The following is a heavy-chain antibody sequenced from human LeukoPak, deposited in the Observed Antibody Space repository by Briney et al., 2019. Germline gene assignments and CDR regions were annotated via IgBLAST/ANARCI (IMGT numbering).Heavy chain of an antibody. J-gene: IGHJ4*02. Sequence: SETLSLTCTVSGGSISSGDYYWSWIRQPPGKGLEWIGYIYYSGSTYYNPSLKSRVTISVDTSKNQFSLKLSSVTAADTAVYYCARAQGAVAPFDYWGQGTLVTVSS. CDR3: ARAQGAVAPFDY. V-gene: IGHV4-30-4*02. CDR1: GGSISSGDYY. CDR2: IYYSGST. D-gene: IGHD6-19*01.